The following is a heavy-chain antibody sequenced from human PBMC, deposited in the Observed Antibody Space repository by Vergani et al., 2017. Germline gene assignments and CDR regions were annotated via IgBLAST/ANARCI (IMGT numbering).Heavy chain of an antibody. J-gene: IGHJ4*02. D-gene: IGHD1-7*01. Sequence: EVQLVESGGGLVQPGRSLRLSCTASGFTFGDYAMSWFRQAPGKGLEWVGFIRSKVYGGTTDYAAPVKGRFTISRDDSKNTLYLQMNSLKTEDTAVYYCTTDQNWNYGDYWGQGTLVTVSS. CDR3: TTDQNWNYGDY. CDR1: GFTFGDYA. V-gene: IGHV3-49*03. CDR2: IRSKVYGGTT.